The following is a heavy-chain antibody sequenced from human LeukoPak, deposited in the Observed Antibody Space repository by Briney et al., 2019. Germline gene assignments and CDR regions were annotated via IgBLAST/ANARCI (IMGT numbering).Heavy chain of an antibody. J-gene: IGHJ4*02. D-gene: IGHD6-13*01. CDR3: AGEIAAEGTIDY. CDR1: GFTFSSYG. Sequence: PGGSLRLSCAASGFTFSSYGMHWVRQAPGKGLEWVAFIRYDGSNKYYADSVKGRFTISRDNSKNTLYLQMNSLRAEDTAVYYCAGEIAAEGTIDYWGQGTLVTVSS. CDR2: IRYDGSNK. V-gene: IGHV3-30*02.